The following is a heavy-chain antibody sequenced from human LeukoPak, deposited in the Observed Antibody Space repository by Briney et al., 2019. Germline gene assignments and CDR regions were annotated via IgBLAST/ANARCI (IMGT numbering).Heavy chain of an antibody. D-gene: IGHD3-22*01. V-gene: IGHV3-30-3*01. CDR1: GFTFSSYA. Sequence: GGSLRLSCAASGFTFSSYAMHWVRQAPGKGLEWVAVISYDGSNKYYADSVKGRFTISRDNSKNTLYLQMNSLRAEDTAVYYCARDSVPKYYYDSSGYYNWFDLWGQGTLVTVSS. CDR3: ARDSVPKYYYDSSGYYNWFDL. J-gene: IGHJ5*02. CDR2: ISYDGSNK.